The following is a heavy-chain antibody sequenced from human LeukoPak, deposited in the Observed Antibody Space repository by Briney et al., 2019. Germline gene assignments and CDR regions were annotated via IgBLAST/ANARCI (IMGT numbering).Heavy chain of an antibody. CDR3: ARVGACRGGNCLGP. D-gene: IGHD2-15*01. Sequence: SETLSLTCTVSGDSIRTATSYWSWTRQPAGKGLEWIGRIYNSGRTNYNPSLWSRVTISVDTSKNQFSLNLKSVTAADTAMYFCARVGACRGGNCLGPWCQGTLVIVSS. CDR2: IYNSGRT. J-gene: IGHJ5*02. V-gene: IGHV4-61*02. CDR1: GDSIRTATSY.